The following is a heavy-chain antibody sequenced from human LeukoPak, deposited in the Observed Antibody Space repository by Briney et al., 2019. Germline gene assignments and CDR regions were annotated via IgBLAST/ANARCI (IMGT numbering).Heavy chain of an antibody. D-gene: IGHD4-17*01. J-gene: IGHJ4*02. CDR1: GLTFSSYA. CDR3: AKLLNDYGDYYFDS. V-gene: IGHV3-23*01. CDR2: ISGSGGST. Sequence: GGSLRLSCAASGLTFSSYAMSWVRQAPGKGLEWVSAISGSGGSTYYADSVKGRFTISRDNSKNTLYLQMNSLRADDTAAYYCAKLLNDYGDYYFDSWGQGTLVTVSS.